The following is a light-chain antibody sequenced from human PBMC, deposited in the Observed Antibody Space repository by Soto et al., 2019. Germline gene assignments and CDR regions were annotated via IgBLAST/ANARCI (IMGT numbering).Light chain of an antibody. V-gene: IGKV3-20*01. CDR1: QSVSNNY. Sequence: EIVLTQSPCTLSLSPGERATLSCRASQSVSNNYLAWYQQKPGQAPRLLIYGASSRATGIPDRVSGSGSGTDFTLTISGLEPEDFAVYFCQQYAGSPRTFGQGTKVDIK. CDR2: GAS. J-gene: IGKJ1*01. CDR3: QQYAGSPRT.